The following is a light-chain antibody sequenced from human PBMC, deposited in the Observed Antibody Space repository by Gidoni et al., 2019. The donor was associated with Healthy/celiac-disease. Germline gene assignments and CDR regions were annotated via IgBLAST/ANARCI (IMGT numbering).Light chain of an antibody. V-gene: IGKV1-39*01. J-gene: IGKJ2*01. CDR3: QQSYTRPQT. CDR1: RSISSY. Sequence: DIQMTQSPSSLSASVGDRVTITCRASRSISSYLNWYQQKPGKAPKLLIYAASSLQSGVPSRFSGSGSGTDFTLTISSLQPEDFATYYCQQSYTRPQTFGQGTKLEIK. CDR2: AAS.